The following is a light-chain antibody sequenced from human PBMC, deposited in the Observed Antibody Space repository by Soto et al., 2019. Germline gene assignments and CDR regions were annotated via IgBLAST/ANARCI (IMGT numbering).Light chain of an antibody. Sequence: EIVLTQSPGTLSVSPGERANLSCRVSQSVSTNLAWFQQKPGQAPRLLIYGASTRATGIPARFSGSGSGTEFTLTINSLQSEDLAVYYCQQSNNWPYTFGQGTKLEV. CDR2: GAS. V-gene: IGKV3-15*01. CDR3: QQSNNWPYT. CDR1: QSVSTN. J-gene: IGKJ2*01.